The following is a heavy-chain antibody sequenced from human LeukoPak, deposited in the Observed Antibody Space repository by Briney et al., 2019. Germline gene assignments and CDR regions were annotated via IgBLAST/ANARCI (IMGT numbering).Heavy chain of an antibody. CDR1: GYTFTSYY. Sequence: GASVKVSCKASGYTFTSYYMHWVRQAPGQGLEWMGIINPSGGSTSYAQKFQGRVTMTEDTSTDTAYMELSSLRSEDTTVYYCATEFKYYDFWSGYYRFDYWGQGTLVTVSS. J-gene: IGHJ4*02. V-gene: IGHV1-46*01. CDR3: ATEFKYYDFWSGYYRFDY. CDR2: INPSGGST. D-gene: IGHD3-3*01.